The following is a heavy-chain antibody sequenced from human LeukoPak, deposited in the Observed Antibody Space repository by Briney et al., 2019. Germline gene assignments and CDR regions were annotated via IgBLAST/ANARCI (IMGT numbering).Heavy chain of an antibody. CDR3: ARHEYCSGGNCFYGMDV. V-gene: IGHV3-7*03. J-gene: IGHJ6*04. Sequence: TGGSLRLSCAASGFTFSIYWMSWVRQAPGKGLEGVANIKQDGSVKYYVDSVKGRFTISRDNPKNSLFVQMNSLRAEDTAVYYCARHEYCSGGNCFYGMDVWGKGTTVTVSS. CDR1: GFTFSIYW. D-gene: IGHD2-15*01. CDR2: IKQDGSVK.